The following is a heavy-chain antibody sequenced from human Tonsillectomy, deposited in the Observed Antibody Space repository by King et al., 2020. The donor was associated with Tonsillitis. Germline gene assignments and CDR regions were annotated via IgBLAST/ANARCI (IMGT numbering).Heavy chain of an antibody. J-gene: IGHJ3*02. CDR3: ATVPLRGDAFDS. Sequence: VQLVESGGGLVQPGGSLRLSCAASGFTFSDYWMSWVRQAPGKGLEWVANIQQHGSEKSYVDSVKGRFTISRDNAKNSLYLQMNSLRAEDTDVYYCATVPLRGDAFDSWGQGTMVTISS. CDR1: GFTFSDYW. V-gene: IGHV3-7*03. CDR2: IQQHGSEK. D-gene: IGHD3-16*01.